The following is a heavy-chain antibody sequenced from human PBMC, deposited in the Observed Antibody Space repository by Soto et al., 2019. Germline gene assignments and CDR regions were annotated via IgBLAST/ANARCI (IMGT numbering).Heavy chain of an antibody. V-gene: IGHV1-69*13. J-gene: IGHJ6*02. Sequence: AVNVSCKASGCTFSSYAISWVRRAPGQGLEWMGGIIPIFGTANYAQKFQGRVTITADESTSTAYMELSSLRSEDTAVYYCAREMAAGRGYYYYYGMDVWGQGTTVTVSS. CDR2: IIPIFGTA. CDR3: AREMAAGRGYYYYYGMDV. D-gene: IGHD6-13*01. CDR1: GCTFSSYA.